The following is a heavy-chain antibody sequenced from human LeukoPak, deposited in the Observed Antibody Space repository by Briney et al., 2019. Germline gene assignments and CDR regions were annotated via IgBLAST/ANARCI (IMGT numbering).Heavy chain of an antibody. V-gene: IGHV3-48*01. D-gene: IGHD6-13*01. J-gene: IGHJ6*03. CDR1: GFTFSSYS. Sequence: GGSLRLSCAASGFTFSSYSMNWVRQAPGKGLEWVSYISSSSSTIYYADSVKGRFTISRDNSKNTLYLQMGSLRAEDMAVYYCARDKSASRNYYYYYMDVWGKGTTVTISS. CDR2: ISSSSSTI. CDR3: ARDKSASRNYYYYYMDV.